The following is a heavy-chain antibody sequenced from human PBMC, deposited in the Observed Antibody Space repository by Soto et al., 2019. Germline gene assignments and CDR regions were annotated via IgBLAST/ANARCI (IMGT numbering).Heavy chain of an antibody. CDR1: GYTFTSYG. Sequence: QVQLVQSGAEVKKPGASVKVSCKASGYTFTSYGITWLRQAPGQGLEWMGWISAYNGNTNYAQKFQGRVTLTPDTSTSTAYLELRSLRSDATAVYYCARAADENLTCYYRRWGQGPLVTVSS. CDR2: ISAYNGNT. V-gene: IGHV1-18*01. CDR3: ARAADENLTCYYRR. J-gene: IGHJ4*02. D-gene: IGHD3-9*01.